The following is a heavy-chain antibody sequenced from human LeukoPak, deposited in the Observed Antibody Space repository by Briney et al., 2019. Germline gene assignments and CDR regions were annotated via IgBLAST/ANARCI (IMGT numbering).Heavy chain of an antibody. V-gene: IGHV6-1*01. CDR2: TYYRSKWYN. J-gene: IGHJ4*02. D-gene: IGHD3-9*01. CDR3: ARDVGTTGWHTYDF. CDR1: GDSVSSNNGA. Sequence: SQTLSLTCAISGDSVSSNNGAWNWIRQSPSRGLEWLGRTYYRSKWYNDYAGSLMSRITTSPDTSKNQFSLQVYSVTPEDTAVYYCARDVGTTGWHTYDFWGQGTLVTVSS.